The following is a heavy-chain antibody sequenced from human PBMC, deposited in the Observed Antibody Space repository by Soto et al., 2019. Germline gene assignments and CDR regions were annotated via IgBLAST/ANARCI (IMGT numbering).Heavy chain of an antibody. Sequence: QVQLVESGGGVVQPGRSLRLSCAASGFTFDSYGMHWVRQAPGKGLEWVAVISSDGNNKYYADSVKGRFTISRDNFKNTLYLQMSSLSADDTAVYYCAKVLLPNTVTTCGSWGQGTLVTVSS. CDR2: ISSDGNNK. J-gene: IGHJ5*02. CDR1: GFTFDSYG. V-gene: IGHV3-30*18. CDR3: AKVLLPNTVTTCGS. D-gene: IGHD4-17*01.